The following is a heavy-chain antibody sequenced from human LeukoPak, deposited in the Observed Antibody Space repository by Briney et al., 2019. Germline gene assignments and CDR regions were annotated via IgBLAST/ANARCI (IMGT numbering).Heavy chain of an antibody. Sequence: GGSLRLSCAASEFTFSDSWMSWVRQASGKGLEWVAAIKEDGSMDSVKGRFTISRDNAKNSLYLQMNSLRDEDTAVYHCATYINWVAGDVWGQGTAVSVS. J-gene: IGHJ6*02. CDR2: IKEDG. CDR3: ATYINWVAGDV. V-gene: IGHV3-7*01. CDR1: EFTFSDSW. D-gene: IGHD1-1*01.